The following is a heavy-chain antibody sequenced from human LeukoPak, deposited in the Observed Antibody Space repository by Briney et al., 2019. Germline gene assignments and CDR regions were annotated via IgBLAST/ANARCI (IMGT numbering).Heavy chain of an antibody. V-gene: IGHV3-23*01. CDR1: GFTFGNEA. CDR2: ISAGGGTT. CDR3: AREDSSGWYHYFDY. J-gene: IGHJ4*02. Sequence: GGALRLSCAASGFTFGNEAMSWVRQAPERGLEWVSSISAGGGTTYYADSVKGRFTISRDNSKNTLYLQMNSLRAEDTAVYYCAREDSSGWYHYFDYWGQGTLVTVSS. D-gene: IGHD6-19*01.